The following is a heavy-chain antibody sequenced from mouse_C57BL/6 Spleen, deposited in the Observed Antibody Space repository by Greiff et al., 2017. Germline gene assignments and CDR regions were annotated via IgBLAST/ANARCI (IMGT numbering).Heavy chain of an antibody. CDR3: ARGDGTGDY. V-gene: IGHV5-4*01. CDR1: GFTFSSYA. D-gene: IGHD4-1*01. Sequence: EVQVVESGGGLVKPGGSLKLSCAASGFTFSSYAMSWVRQTPEKRLEWVATISDGGSYTYYPDNVKGRFTISRDNAKNNLYLQMSHLKSEDTAMYYCARGDGTGDYWGQGTTLTVSS. J-gene: IGHJ2*01. CDR2: ISDGGSYT.